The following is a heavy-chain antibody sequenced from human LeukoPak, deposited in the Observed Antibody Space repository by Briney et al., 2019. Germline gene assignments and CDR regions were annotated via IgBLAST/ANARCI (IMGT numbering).Heavy chain of an antibody. D-gene: IGHD3-10*01. Sequence: ASVKVSCKASGYTFTGYYMHWVRQAPGQGLDWMGWINPNSGGTNFAQKFQGRVTMTRDTSTSAVYMELSSLRSEDTAVYYCARDPRYGSGQTWFDPWGQGTLVTVSS. V-gene: IGHV1-2*02. CDR1: GYTFTGYY. CDR3: ARDPRYGSGQTWFDP. J-gene: IGHJ5*02. CDR2: INPNSGGT.